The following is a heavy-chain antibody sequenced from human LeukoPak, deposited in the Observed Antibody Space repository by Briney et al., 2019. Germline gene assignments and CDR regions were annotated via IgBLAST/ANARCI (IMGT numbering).Heavy chain of an antibody. CDR1: GFTVSSNY. CDR2: IYNGGNT. CDR3: ARASQWLAFDY. V-gene: IGHV3-66*01. D-gene: IGHD6-19*01. Sequence: GGSLRLSCAASGFTVSSNYMSWVRQAPGKGLEWVSVIYNGGNTNYADSVKGRFTISRDNSKNTLSLQMNSLRAEDTAVYFCARASQWLAFDYWGQGTLVTVSS. J-gene: IGHJ4*02.